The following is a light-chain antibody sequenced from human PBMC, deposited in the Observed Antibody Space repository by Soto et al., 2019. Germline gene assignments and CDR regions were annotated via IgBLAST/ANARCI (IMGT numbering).Light chain of an antibody. Sequence: DIQLTQSPFTLSSSEGDSFTNTCLVSQIISRSLAWYQQKPGSAPRLLMSDASNLESGVPSRFSGSGSGTEFTLTISSLQPDDFATYCCQQYDSYWTFGQGGRVDIK. CDR3: QQYDSYWT. CDR1: QIISRS. J-gene: IGKJ1*01. V-gene: IGKV1-5*01. CDR2: DAS.